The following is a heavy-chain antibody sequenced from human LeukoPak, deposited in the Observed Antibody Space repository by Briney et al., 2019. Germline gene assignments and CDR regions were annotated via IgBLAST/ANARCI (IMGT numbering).Heavy chain of an antibody. V-gene: IGHV1-24*01. Sequence: ASVKVSCKVSGYTLTELSMHWVRQAPGKVLEWMGGFDPEDGETIYAQKFQGRVTMTEDTSTDTAYMELSSLRSEDTAVYYCATDPLRAVAGTSLDFQHWGQGTLVTVSS. CDR3: ATDPLRAVAGTSLDFQH. CDR1: GYTLTELS. J-gene: IGHJ1*01. CDR2: FDPEDGET. D-gene: IGHD6-19*01.